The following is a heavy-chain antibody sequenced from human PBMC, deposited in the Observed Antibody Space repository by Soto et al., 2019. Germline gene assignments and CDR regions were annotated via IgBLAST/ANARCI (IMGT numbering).Heavy chain of an antibody. CDR1: GFSFSGNW. CDR2: VNEDGSEK. D-gene: IGHD6-19*01. V-gene: IGHV3-7*03. J-gene: IGHJ4*02. Sequence: GGPLRLSCAASGFSFSGNWMTWVRQAPGKGLEWVANVNEDGSEKNYVDSVKGRFTISRDNAKNSLYLQVNSLTAADTAVYYCARLRSGWSIDYWGQGA. CDR3: ARLRSGWSIDY.